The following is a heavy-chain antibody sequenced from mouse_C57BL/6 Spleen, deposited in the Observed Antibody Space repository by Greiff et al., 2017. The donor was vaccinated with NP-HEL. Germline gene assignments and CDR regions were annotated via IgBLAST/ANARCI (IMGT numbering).Heavy chain of an antibody. J-gene: IGHJ2*01. CDR2: INPNNGGT. Sequence: EVQLQQSGPELVKPGASVKISCKASGYTFTDYYMNWVKQSHGKSLEWIGDINPNNGGTSYNQKFKGKATLTVDKSSSTAYMELRSLTSEDSAVYYCARKVGNWAYYFDYWGQGTTLTVSS. CDR1: GYTFTDYY. V-gene: IGHV1-26*01. CDR3: ARKVGNWAYYFDY.